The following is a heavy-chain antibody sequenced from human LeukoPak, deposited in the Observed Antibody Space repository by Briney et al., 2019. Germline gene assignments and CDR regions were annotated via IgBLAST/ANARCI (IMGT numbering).Heavy chain of an antibody. J-gene: IGHJ6*03. Sequence: PSETLSLTCAVSGYSISSGYYWGWIRQPPGKGLEWIGSIYHSGSTYYNPSLKSRVTISVDTSKNQFSLKLSSVTAADTAVYYCARHVYTDFWSGYLPDYYYYYYYMDVWGKGTTVTVSS. CDR3: ARHVYTDFWSGYLPDYYYYYYYMDV. CDR2: IYHSGST. V-gene: IGHV4-38-2*01. CDR1: GYSISSGYY. D-gene: IGHD3-3*01.